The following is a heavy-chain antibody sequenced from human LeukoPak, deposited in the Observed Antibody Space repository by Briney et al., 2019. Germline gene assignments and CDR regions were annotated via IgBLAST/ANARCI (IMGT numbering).Heavy chain of an antibody. CDR3: ARYLGSSSGLDF. J-gene: IGHJ4*02. CDR2: ISYTGTT. V-gene: IGHV4-59*01. D-gene: IGHD6-6*01. Sequence: SETLSLTCTISGGSISSYYWSWIRQPPGQGLEWIGYISYTGTTSYNPSLKSRVTISVGTSKNQFSLKLNSVTAADTAVYYCARYLGSSSGLDFWGQGTLATVSS. CDR1: GGSISSYY.